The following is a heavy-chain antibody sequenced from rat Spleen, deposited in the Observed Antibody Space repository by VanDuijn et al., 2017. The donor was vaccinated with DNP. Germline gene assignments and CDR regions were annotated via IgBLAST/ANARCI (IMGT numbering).Heavy chain of an antibody. J-gene: IGHJ2*01. D-gene: IGHD5-1*01. Sequence: QVQPKESGPGLVRPSQTLSLTCTVSGFSLTSYGVSWVRQPPGKGLEWIATIWSGGSTDYNSALKSRLSISRDTSKSQVFLKMNSLQTEDTAMYFCARIGGANWGYYFDYWGQGVMVTVSS. CDR2: IWSGGST. CDR3: ARIGGANWGYYFDY. CDR1: GFSLTSYG. V-gene: IGHV2S8*01.